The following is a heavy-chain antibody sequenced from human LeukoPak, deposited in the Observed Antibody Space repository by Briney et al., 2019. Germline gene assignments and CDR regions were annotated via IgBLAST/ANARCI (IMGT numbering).Heavy chain of an antibody. CDR3: ARDRSGDYPDY. V-gene: IGHV1-46*01. CDR2: INPSGGST. J-gene: IGHJ4*02. CDR1: GYTFTSYY. Sequence: ASVKVSCRASGYTFTSYYMHWVRQAPGQGLEWMGIINPSGGSTSYAQKFQGRVTMTRDTSTSTVYMELSSLRSEDTAVYYCARDRSGDYPDYWGQGTLVTVSS. D-gene: IGHD4-17*01.